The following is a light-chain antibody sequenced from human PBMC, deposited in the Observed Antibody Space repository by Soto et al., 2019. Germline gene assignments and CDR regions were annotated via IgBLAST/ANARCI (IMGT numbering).Light chain of an antibody. V-gene: IGLV2-23*02. CDR3: CSYAGGSTPWV. Sequence: QSVLTQPASVSGSPGQSIAISCTGTSRDVGSYNLVSWYQHHPGKAPKLMIYEVTKRPSGVSDRFFASKSGNTASLTISGLQAEDEADYFCCSYAGGSTPWVFGGGTQLTVL. CDR2: EVT. CDR1: SRDVGSYNL. J-gene: IGLJ3*02.